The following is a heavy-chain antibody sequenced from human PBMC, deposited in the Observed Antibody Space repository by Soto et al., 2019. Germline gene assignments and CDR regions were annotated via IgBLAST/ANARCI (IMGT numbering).Heavy chain of an antibody. CDR1: GFTFSSYA. CDR3: ARAPILYSSSWYGGAFDI. D-gene: IGHD6-13*01. CDR2: ISYDGSNK. V-gene: IGHV3-30-3*01. J-gene: IGHJ3*02. Sequence: PGGSLRLSCAASGFTFSSYAMHWVRQAPGKGLEWVAVISYDGSNKYYADSVKGRFTISRDNSKNTLYLQMNSLRAEDTAVYYCARAPILYSSSWYGGAFDIWGQGTMVTVSS.